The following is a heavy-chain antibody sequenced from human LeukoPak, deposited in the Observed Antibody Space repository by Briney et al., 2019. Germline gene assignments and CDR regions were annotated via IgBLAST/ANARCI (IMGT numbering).Heavy chain of an antibody. V-gene: IGHV1-18*01. CDR2: ISGHQGNT. Sequence: ASVKVSCKASGYAFTNYGITWVRQAPGQGLEWMGWISGHQGNTKYAQNFQGRVTMTIDTSTSTAYMDLSSLRSDDTAIYFCARSYLGTITAGPFEFWGQGTLVAVSS. J-gene: IGHJ4*02. CDR1: GYAFTNYG. CDR3: ARSYLGTITAGPFEF. D-gene: IGHD5-12*01.